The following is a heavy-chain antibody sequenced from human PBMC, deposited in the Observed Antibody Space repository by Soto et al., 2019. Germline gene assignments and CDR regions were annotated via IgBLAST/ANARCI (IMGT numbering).Heavy chain of an antibody. J-gene: IGHJ4*02. CDR2: INPTGGST. Sequence: ASVKVSCKASGYTFTSYYIHWVRQAPGQGLEWMGIINPTGGSTNYAQKFQGRVTMTRDTSTSTVYMELSSLRSEDTAAFYCARDLAAADYWGQGTPVTVSS. CDR3: ARDLAAADY. D-gene: IGHD6-13*01. V-gene: IGHV1-46*01. CDR1: GYTFTSYY.